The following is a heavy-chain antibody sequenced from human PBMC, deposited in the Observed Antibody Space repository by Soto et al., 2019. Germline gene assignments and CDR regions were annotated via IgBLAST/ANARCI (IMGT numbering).Heavy chain of an antibody. CDR2: IYYSGST. Sequence: PPGKGLEWIGDIYYSGSTNYDPYLKSRVTISVDTSKNQFSLKLSSVTAADTSLYYCKRRVAEINPWFGLSG. CDR3: KRRVAEINPWFGL. J-gene: IGHJ5*02. V-gene: IGHV4-59*01.